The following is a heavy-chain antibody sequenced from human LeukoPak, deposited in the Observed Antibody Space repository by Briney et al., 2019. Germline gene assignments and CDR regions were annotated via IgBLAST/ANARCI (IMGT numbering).Heavy chain of an antibody. J-gene: IGHJ4*02. CDR3: ATDGGGSAYALYYGDY. V-gene: IGHV3-30-3*01. Sequence: PGGSLRLTCTVSGFTISSSGMHWVRQAPGKGLEWVAIISYDGSSKFYADSVKGRFTFSRDNSRNTLYLQASNLRVEDTAVYYCATDGGGSAYALYYGDYWGQGTLVTVSS. D-gene: IGHD2-15*01. CDR1: GFTISSSG. CDR2: ISYDGSSK.